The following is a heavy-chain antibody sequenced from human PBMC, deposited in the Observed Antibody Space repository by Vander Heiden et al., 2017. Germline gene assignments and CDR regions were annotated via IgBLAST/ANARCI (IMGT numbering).Heavy chain of an antibody. CDR3: AKEVDFWSGYYHL. J-gene: IGHJ5*02. V-gene: IGHV3-23*01. Sequence: EVQVLESGGGLVQPGGSLRLSCAASGFTLSSYAMSWVRQAPGKGLEWVSAISGSGGSTYYADSVKGRFTISRDNSKNTLYLQMNSLRAEDTAVYYCAKEVDFWSGYYHLWGQGTLVTVSS. CDR2: ISGSGGST. CDR1: GFTLSSYA. D-gene: IGHD3-3*01.